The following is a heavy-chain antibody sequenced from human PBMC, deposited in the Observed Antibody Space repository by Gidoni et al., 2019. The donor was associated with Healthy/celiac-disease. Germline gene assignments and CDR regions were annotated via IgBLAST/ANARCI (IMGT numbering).Heavy chain of an antibody. J-gene: IGHJ3*02. V-gene: IGHV4-39*01. D-gene: IGHD2-21*02. CDR3: ARQSSCGGDCYHDAFDI. CDR1: GGSISSSSYY. Sequence: QLQLQESDPGLVKPSETLSLTCTVSGGSISSSSYYWGWIRQPPGKGLEWIGSIYYSGSTYYNPSLKSRVTISVDTSKNQFSLKLSSVTAADTAVYYCARQSSCGGDCYHDAFDIWGQGTMVTVSS. CDR2: IYYSGST.